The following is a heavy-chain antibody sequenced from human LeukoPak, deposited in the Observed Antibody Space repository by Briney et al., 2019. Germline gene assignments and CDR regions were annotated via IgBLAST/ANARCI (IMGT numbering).Heavy chain of an antibody. V-gene: IGHV3-30*14. CDR2: ISYDGSNK. CDR3: ARSIAARPYYYYYYMDV. CDR1: GFTFSSYA. D-gene: IGHD6-6*01. Sequence: GRSLRLSCAASGFTFSSYAMHWVRQAPGKGLEWVAVISYDGSNKYYADSVKDRFTISRDNSKKTLYLQMNSLRAEDTAVYYCARSIAARPYYYYYYMDVWGKGTTVTVSS. J-gene: IGHJ6*03.